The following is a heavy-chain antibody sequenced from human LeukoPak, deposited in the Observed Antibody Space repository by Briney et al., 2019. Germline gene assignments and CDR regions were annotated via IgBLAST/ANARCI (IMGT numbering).Heavy chain of an antibody. CDR1: GFTFSTYG. J-gene: IGHJ3*02. V-gene: IGHV3-30*18. Sequence: PGRSLGLSCAASGFTFSTYGMHWVRQAPGKGLEWVALISYDGSKKYYADSVKGRFTISRDNSESTLYLQMNSLRPEDTAVYHCAKGRQQWWTFAVLDIWDQGTVVTVTS. CDR2: ISYDGSKK. CDR3: AKGRQQWWTFAVLDI. D-gene: IGHD5-18*01.